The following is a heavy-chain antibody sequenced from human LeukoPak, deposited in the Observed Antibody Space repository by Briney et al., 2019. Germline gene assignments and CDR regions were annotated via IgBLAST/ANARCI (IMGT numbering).Heavy chain of an antibody. CDR3: ARRRDFSDYTDAFDI. J-gene: IGHJ3*02. D-gene: IGHD4-11*01. Sequence: GESLKISCKGSGYSFPNYWIGWVRQMPGKGLEWVGIIYPGDSDTRYSPSFQGQVTMSADKSISTAYLQWSSLKASDTARYYCARRRDFSDYTDAFDIWGQGTMVTVSS. CDR1: GYSFPNYW. V-gene: IGHV5-51*01. CDR2: IYPGDSDT.